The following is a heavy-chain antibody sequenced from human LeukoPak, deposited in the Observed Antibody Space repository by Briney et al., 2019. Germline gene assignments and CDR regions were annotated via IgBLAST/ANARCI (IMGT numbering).Heavy chain of an antibody. CDR3: ARRWYYDFWSGYWINAFDI. Sequence: ASVKVSCKTSGYSFNDHFIHWVRQAPGQGLEWMGRIIPILGIANYAQKFQGRVTITADKSTSTASMELSSLRSEDTAVYYCARRWYYDFWSGYWINAFDIWGQGTMVTVSS. CDR2: IIPILGIA. V-gene: IGHV1-69*02. J-gene: IGHJ3*02. CDR1: GYSFNDHF. D-gene: IGHD3-3*01.